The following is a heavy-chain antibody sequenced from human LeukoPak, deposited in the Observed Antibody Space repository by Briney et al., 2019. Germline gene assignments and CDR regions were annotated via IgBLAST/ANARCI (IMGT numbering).Heavy chain of an antibody. Sequence: PSETLSLTCTVFGGSVSSTTYFWSWMRQPPGKGLEWIASINYSGSTYYNPSLKSRVTISADTSDNQFSLKLSSVTAADTAVYYCARYVVYGSGKYYFDYWGQGTLVTVSS. CDR2: INYSGST. CDR3: ARYVVYGSGKYYFDY. J-gene: IGHJ4*02. CDR1: GGSVSSTTYF. V-gene: IGHV4-39*01. D-gene: IGHD3-10*01.